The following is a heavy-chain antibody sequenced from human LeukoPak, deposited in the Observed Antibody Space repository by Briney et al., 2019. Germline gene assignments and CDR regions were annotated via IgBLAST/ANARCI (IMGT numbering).Heavy chain of an antibody. CDR1: GFTFSSYW. CDR2: VNRDGSET. CDR3: ARNNGMDV. Sequence: GGSLRLSCAASGFTFSSYWMTWVRQAPVKGLEWVANVNRDGSETYYLDSVKGRFTISKDNAKNSLYLQMNSLRAEDTALYHCARNNGMDVWGQGTTVIVSS. V-gene: IGHV3-7*03. J-gene: IGHJ6*02.